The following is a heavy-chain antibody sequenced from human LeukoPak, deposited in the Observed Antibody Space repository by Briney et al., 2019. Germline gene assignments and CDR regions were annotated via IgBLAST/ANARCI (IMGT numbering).Heavy chain of an antibody. CDR1: GFTFSSYG. D-gene: IGHD3-10*01. Sequence: GRSLRLSCAASGFTFSSYGMHWVRQAPGKGLEWVAVISYDGSNKYYADSVKGRFTISRDNSKNTQYLQMNSLRAEDTAVYYCAKDQFGGFDPWGQGTLVTVSS. J-gene: IGHJ5*02. V-gene: IGHV3-30*18. CDR2: ISYDGSNK. CDR3: AKDQFGGFDP.